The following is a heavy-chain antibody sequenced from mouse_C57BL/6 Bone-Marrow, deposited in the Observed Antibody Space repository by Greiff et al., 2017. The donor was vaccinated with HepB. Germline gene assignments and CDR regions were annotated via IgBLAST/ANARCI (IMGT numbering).Heavy chain of an antibody. CDR1: GYTFTSYC. CDR2: IHPSDSDT. CDR3: AMGVTRVVEGYFDV. Sequence: QVQLQQPGAELVKPGASVKVSCKASGYTFTSYCMHWVKQRPGQGLEWIGRIHPSDSDTNYNQKFKGKATLTVDKASSTAYMQLSSLTSEDAAVYYCAMGVTRVVEGYFDVWGTGTTVTVSS. V-gene: IGHV1-74*01. D-gene: IGHD1-1*01. J-gene: IGHJ1*03.